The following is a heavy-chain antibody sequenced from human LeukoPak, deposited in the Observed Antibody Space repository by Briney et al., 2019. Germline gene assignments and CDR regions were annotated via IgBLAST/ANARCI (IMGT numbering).Heavy chain of an antibody. J-gene: IGHJ4*02. Sequence: GGSLRLSCAASGFTFSSYGMNWVRQAPGKGLEWVSAISVSGGNTYYADSVKGRFTISRDNSKNTLYLQMNSLRAEDTAIYYCAKDMRFGDFWGQGSPVIVSS. V-gene: IGHV3-23*01. CDR3: AKDMRFGDF. D-gene: IGHD3-10*01. CDR2: ISVSGGNT. CDR1: GFTFSSYG.